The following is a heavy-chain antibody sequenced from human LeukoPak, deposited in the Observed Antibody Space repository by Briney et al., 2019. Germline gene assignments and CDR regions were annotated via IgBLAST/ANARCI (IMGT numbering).Heavy chain of an antibody. CDR3: ARARGNQQRGWFGEYQAGYYYFMDV. D-gene: IGHD3-10*01. J-gene: IGHJ6*03. CDR2: VNLKGRA. CDR1: GGSFSEYS. Sequence: SETLSLTSAVYGGSFSEYSWNWIRQTPRKGLRWIWHVNLKGRARYTSSPTRRVTIAADTSKIQVSLRVTSVTASDTAVYYCARARGNQQRGWFGEYQAGYYYFMDVWGTGTTVTVSS. V-gene: IGHV4-34*01.